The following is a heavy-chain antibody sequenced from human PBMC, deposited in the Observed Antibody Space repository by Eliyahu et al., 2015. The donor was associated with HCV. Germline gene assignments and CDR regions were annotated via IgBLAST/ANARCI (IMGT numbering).Heavy chain of an antibody. V-gene: IGHV1-46*01. CDR3: ATYGGSEDHYYYGMDV. D-gene: IGHD4-23*01. Sequence: IINPSGGSTSYAQKFQGRVTMTRDTSTSTVYMELSSLRSEDTAVYYCATYGGSEDHYYYGMDVWGQGTTVTVSS. J-gene: IGHJ6*02. CDR2: INPSGGST.